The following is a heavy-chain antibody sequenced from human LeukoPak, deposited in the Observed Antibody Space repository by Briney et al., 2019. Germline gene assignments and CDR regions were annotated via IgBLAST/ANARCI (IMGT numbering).Heavy chain of an antibody. CDR1: GGSISSSSYY. Sequence: NTSETLSLTCTVSGGSISSSSYYWGWIRQPPGKGREWIGSIYYSGSTYYNPSLKSRVTISVYTSKNQFSLKLSSVTAADTAVYYCARHLSRYDSSGYPNTNFDYWGQGTLVTVSS. CDR3: ARHLSRYDSSGYPNTNFDY. CDR2: IYYSGST. J-gene: IGHJ4*02. V-gene: IGHV4-39*01. D-gene: IGHD3-22*01.